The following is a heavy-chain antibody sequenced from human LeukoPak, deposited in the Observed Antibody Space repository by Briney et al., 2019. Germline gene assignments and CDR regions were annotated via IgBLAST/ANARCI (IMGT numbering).Heavy chain of an antibody. CDR3: AKDESGSYYSYFDY. Sequence: GGSLKLSCAASGFTFSSYAMSWVRQAPGKGLEWVSAISGSGGSTYYADSVKGRFTISRDNSKNTLYLQMNSLRAEDTAVYYCAKDESGSYYSYFDYWGQGTLVTVSS. CDR2: ISGSGGST. J-gene: IGHJ4*02. D-gene: IGHD1-26*01. CDR1: GFTFSSYA. V-gene: IGHV3-23*01.